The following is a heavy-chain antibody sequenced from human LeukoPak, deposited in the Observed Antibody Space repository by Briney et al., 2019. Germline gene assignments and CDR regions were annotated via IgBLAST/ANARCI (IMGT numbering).Heavy chain of an antibody. V-gene: IGHV4-38-2*02. CDR3: AREDSGSYPPHAFDI. CDR2: IYHSGST. Sequence: PSETLSLTCAVSGYSISSGYYWGWIRQPPGKGLEWIGSIYHSGSTYYNPSLKSRVTISVDTSKNQFSLKLSSVTAADTAVYYCAREDSGSYPPHAFDIWGQGTMVTVSS. D-gene: IGHD1-26*01. J-gene: IGHJ3*02. CDR1: GYSISSGYY.